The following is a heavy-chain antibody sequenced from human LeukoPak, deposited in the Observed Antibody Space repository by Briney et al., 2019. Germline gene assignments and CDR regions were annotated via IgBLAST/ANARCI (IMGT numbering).Heavy chain of an antibody. CDR3: ARLKEGIDY. CDR1: GGSISSYY. D-gene: IGHD3-10*01. CDR2: ISYSGST. V-gene: IGHV4-59*08. J-gene: IGHJ4*02. Sequence: PSETLSLTCTVSGGSISSYYWSWIRQPPGKGLEWIAYISYSGSTNYNPSLRSRVTISLDTSKNHFSLKLSSVTAADTAVYYCARLKEGIDYWGQGTLATVSS.